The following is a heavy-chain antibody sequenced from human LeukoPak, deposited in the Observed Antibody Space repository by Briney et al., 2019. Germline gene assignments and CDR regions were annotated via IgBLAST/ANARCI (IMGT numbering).Heavy chain of an antibody. Sequence: ASVKVSCKASGYTFTGYYMHWVRQAPGQGLEWMGWINPNSGGTIYAQKFQGRVTMTEDTSTDAAYMELSSLRSEDTAVYYCATDGLVGALAPYVVIIPFDYWGQGTLVTVSS. J-gene: IGHJ4*02. CDR2: INPNSGGT. CDR3: ATDGLVGALAPYVVIIPFDY. CDR1: GYTFTGYY. D-gene: IGHD3-3*01. V-gene: IGHV1-2*02.